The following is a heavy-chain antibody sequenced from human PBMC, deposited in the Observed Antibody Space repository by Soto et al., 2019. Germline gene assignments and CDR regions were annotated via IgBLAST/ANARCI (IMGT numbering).Heavy chain of an antibody. CDR1: GFTFSNAW. CDR2: IKSKTDGGTT. V-gene: IGHV3-15*07. J-gene: IGHJ6*02. D-gene: IGHD4-4*01. CDR3: TTWDYSNYVGPYYGMDV. Sequence: EVQLVETGGGLVKPGGSLRLSCAASGFTFSNAWMNWVRQAPGKGLEWVGRIKSKTDGGTTDYAAPVKGRFTISRDDSKNTLYLQMNSLKTEDTAVYYCTTWDYSNYVGPYYGMDVWGQGTTVTVSS.